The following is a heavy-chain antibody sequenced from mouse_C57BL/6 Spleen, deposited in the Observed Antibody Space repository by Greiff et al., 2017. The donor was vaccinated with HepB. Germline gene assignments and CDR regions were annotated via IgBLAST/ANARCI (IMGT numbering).Heavy chain of an antibody. V-gene: IGHV5-4*01. CDR1: GFTFSSYA. D-gene: IGHD2-12*01. CDR3: ARDHTRAMDY. Sequence: EVQVVESGGGLVKPGGSLKLSCAASGFTFSSYAMSWVRQTPEKRLEWVATISDGGSYTYYPDNVKGRFTISRDNAKNNLYLQMSHLKSEDTAMYYCARDHTRAMDYWGQGTSVTVSS. J-gene: IGHJ4*01. CDR2: ISDGGSYT.